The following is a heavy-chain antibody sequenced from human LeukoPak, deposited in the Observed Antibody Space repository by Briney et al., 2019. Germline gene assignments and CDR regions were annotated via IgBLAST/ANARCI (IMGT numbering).Heavy chain of an antibody. CDR1: GDSISSYY. J-gene: IGHJ2*01. CDR2: IYYSGST. CDR3: ARAGCSGGSCYRYWSFDL. Sequence: PSETLSLTCTVSGDSISSYYWSWIRQPPGKGLEWIGYIYYSGSTNYNPSLKSRVTISVDTSKNQFSLKLSSVTAADTAVYYCARAGCSGGSCYRYWSFDLWGRGTLVTVSS. D-gene: IGHD2-15*01. V-gene: IGHV4-59*01.